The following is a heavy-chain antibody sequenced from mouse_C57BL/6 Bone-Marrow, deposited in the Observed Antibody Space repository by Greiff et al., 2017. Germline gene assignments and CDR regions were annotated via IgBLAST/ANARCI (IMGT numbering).Heavy chain of an antibody. CDR2: IDPSDSYT. J-gene: IGHJ2*01. CDR3: ARADGNWDYFDY. CDR1: GYTFTSYW. D-gene: IGHD2-1*01. V-gene: IGHV1-50*01. Sequence: QVQLQQSGAELVKPGASVKLSCKASGYTFTSYWMQWVKQRPGQGLEWIGEIDPSDSYTTYNQKFKGKATLPVDTSSSTAYMQLSSLTSEDSAVYYCARADGNWDYFDYWGQGTTLTVSS.